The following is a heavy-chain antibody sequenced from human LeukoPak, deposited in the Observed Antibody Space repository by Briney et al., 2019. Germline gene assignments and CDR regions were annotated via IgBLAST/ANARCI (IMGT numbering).Heavy chain of an antibody. Sequence: SETLSLTCTVSGYSISSGYYWGWIRQPPGKGLEWIGSIYHSGSTYYNPSLKSRVTISVDTSKNQFSLKLSSVTAADTAVYYCAREVGDSGSYDYWGQGTLVTVSS. CDR2: IYHSGST. D-gene: IGHD1-26*01. CDR3: AREVGDSGSYDY. CDR1: GYSISSGYY. V-gene: IGHV4-38-2*02. J-gene: IGHJ4*02.